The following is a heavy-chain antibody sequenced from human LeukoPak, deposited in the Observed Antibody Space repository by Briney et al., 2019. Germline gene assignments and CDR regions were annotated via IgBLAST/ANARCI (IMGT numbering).Heavy chain of an antibody. CDR1: GFTFSNYA. J-gene: IGHJ3*02. Sequence: NPGGSLRLSCAASGFTFSNYAMTWVRQAPGRGLEWVSSISRSGVNTYYADSVKGRFTIPRDNAKNSLYLQMNSLRAEDTAVYYCASGDIVVVVDATRPAAFDNWGQGTMVTVSS. D-gene: IGHD2-15*01. V-gene: IGHV3-21*01. CDR2: ISRSGVNT. CDR3: ASGDIVVVVDATRPAAFDN.